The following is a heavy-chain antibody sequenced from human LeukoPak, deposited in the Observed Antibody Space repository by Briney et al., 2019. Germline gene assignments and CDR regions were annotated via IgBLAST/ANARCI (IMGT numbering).Heavy chain of an antibody. J-gene: IGHJ6*02. CDR1: GFTFSSYG. CDR2: IWYDGSNK. Sequence: SGGSLRLSCAASGFTFSSYGMHWVRQAPGKGLEWVAVIWYDGSNKYYADSVKGRFTISRDNSKNTLYLQMNSLRAEDTAVYYCARDSYYDFWSGYGYYYGMDVWGQGTTVTVSS. V-gene: IGHV3-33*08. D-gene: IGHD3-3*01. CDR3: ARDSYYDFWSGYGYYYGMDV.